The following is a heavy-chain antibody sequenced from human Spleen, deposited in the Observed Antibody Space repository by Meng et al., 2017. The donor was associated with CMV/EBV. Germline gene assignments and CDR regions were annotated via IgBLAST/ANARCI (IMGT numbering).Heavy chain of an antibody. V-gene: IGHV3-21*01. J-gene: IGHJ4*02. Sequence: GGSLRLSCAASGFTFSSYSMNWVRQAPGKGLEWVSSISRSSNYIYYADSVKGRFTISRDNAKNSLYLQMNSLRAEDTAVYYCVRDGWTYYDVLTGYAHFDFWGQGTLVTVSS. D-gene: IGHD3-9*01. CDR2: ISRSSNYI. CDR3: VRDGWTYYDVLTGYAHFDF. CDR1: GFTFSSYS.